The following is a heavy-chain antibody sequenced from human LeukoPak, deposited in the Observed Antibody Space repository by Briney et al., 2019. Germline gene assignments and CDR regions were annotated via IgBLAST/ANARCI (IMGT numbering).Heavy chain of an antibody. D-gene: IGHD2-15*01. CDR2: IYYSGST. CDR3: ARGMVVGAIHFDY. Sequence: PSETLSLTCTVSGGSINSYYWSWTRQPPGKGLEWIGYIYYSGSTSYNPYLKSRLTISVGTSKNQFSLKLSSVTAADTAVYYCARGMVVGAIHFDYWGQGALVTVSS. CDR1: GGSINSYY. V-gene: IGHV4-59*01. J-gene: IGHJ4*02.